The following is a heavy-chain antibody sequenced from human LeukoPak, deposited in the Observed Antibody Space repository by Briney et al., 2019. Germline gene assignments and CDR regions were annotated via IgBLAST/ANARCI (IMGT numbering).Heavy chain of an antibody. CDR3: ARGRGIAAARGVRP. D-gene: IGHD6-13*01. CDR1: GGSFSDYY. CDR2: IDRSEST. J-gene: IGHJ5*02. V-gene: IGHV4-34*01. Sequence: RASETLSLTCAVYGGSFSDYYWTWIRQPPGKGLEWIGEIDRSESTNYNPSLKSRVTISVDTSKNQSSLKLSSVTAADTAVYYCARGRGIAAARGVRPWGQGTLVTVSS.